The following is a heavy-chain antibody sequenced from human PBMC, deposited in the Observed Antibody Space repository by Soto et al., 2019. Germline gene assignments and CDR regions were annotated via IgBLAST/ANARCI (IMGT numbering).Heavy chain of an antibody. CDR3: AKDGADTGTYDVDV. CDR2: ISNDGTNK. J-gene: IGHJ4*02. CDR1: GFKFSNYG. Sequence: QVQLVESGGGVVQPGMSLSLSCPASGFKFSNYGIHWVRQAPGKGLEGVTLISNDGTNKFYADSVKGRFTISRDNSKTNLYLQMNSLNTEDRAVYDCAKDGADTGTYDVDVWGQGTMVTVSS. D-gene: IGHD1-26*01. V-gene: IGHV3-30*18.